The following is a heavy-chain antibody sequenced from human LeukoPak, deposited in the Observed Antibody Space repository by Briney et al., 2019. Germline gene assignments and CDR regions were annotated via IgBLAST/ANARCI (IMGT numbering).Heavy chain of an antibody. J-gene: IGHJ4*02. Sequence: GGSLRLSCAASGFTFSSYGMHWVRQAPGKGLEWVAVISYDGSNKYYADSVKGRFTISRDNSKNTLYLQMNNLRAEDTAVYYCAEDLRITMVRGVDYWGQGTLVTVSS. V-gene: IGHV3-30*18. D-gene: IGHD3-10*01. CDR2: ISYDGSNK. CDR1: GFTFSSYG. CDR3: AEDLRITMVRGVDY.